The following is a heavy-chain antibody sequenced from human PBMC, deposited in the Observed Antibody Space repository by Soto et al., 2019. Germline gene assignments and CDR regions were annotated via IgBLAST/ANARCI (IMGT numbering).Heavy chain of an antibody. V-gene: IGHV4-59*01. CDR2: VSYSGTT. CDR3: ARGATVTHSDY. J-gene: IGHJ4*02. D-gene: IGHD4-4*01. Sequence: GGVYSGYCCSWNGQPPRKRLEWIGFVSYSGTTKYNASLKSRVTISVDTSRSQISLKVSSVTAADTAVYYCARGATVTHSDYWCQGNRATDPS. CDR1: GGVYSGYC.